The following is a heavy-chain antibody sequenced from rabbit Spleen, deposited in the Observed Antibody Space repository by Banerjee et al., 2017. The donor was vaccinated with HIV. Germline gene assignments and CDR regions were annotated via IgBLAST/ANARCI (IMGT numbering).Heavy chain of an antibody. Sequence: EESGGGLVTPEGSLTLTCTASGFSFSSSYWICWVRQAPGKGLEWIACIYAGSTGSTYYASWAKGRFTISKTSSTTVTLQMTSLTAADTATYFCARDSGSSFSSYGMDLWGPGTLVTVS. V-gene: IGHV1S45*01. CDR3: ARDSGSSFSSYGMDL. CDR1: GFSFSSSYW. D-gene: IGHD8-1*01. J-gene: IGHJ6*01. CDR2: IYAGSTGST.